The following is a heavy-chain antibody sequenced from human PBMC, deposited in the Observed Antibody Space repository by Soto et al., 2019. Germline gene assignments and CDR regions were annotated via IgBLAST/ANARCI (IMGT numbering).Heavy chain of an antibody. CDR1: GGTFSSYA. Sequence: SVKVSCKASGGTFSSYAISWVRQAPGQGLEWMGGIIPIFGTANYAQKFQGRVTITADKSTSTAYMELSSLRSEDTAVYYCASRSRSELLHFDTWGQGTLVTVSS. CDR3: ASRSRSELLHFDT. J-gene: IGHJ5*02. D-gene: IGHD1-26*01. CDR2: IIPIFGTA. V-gene: IGHV1-69*06.